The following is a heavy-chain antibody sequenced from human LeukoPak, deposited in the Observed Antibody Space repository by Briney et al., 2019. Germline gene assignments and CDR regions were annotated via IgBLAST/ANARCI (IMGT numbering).Heavy chain of an antibody. J-gene: IGHJ3*02. CDR3: ATVPGYGSGRGAFDI. V-gene: IGHV1-24*01. CDR1: GYTLTELS. Sequence: ASVKVSRKVSGYTLTELSMHWVRQAPGKGLEWMGGFDPEDGETIYAQKFQGRVTMTEDTSTDTAYMELSSLRSEDTAVYYCATVPGYGSGRGAFDIWGQGTMVTVSS. CDR2: FDPEDGET. D-gene: IGHD3-10*01.